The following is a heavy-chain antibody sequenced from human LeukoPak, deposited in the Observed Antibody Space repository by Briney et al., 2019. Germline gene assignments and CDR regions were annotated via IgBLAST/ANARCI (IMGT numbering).Heavy chain of an antibody. CDR2: ISSDSGII. Sequence: GGSLRLSCAASGFTFSVYSMNWVRQAPGRGREWVSYISSDSGIIYYADSVKGRFTITRDNAKNSLYLQMYNLRAADTAVYYCARNYSPFDYWGQGTLVTVSS. V-gene: IGHV3-48*01. CDR3: ARNYSPFDY. D-gene: IGHD3-10*01. CDR1: GFTFSVYS. J-gene: IGHJ4*02.